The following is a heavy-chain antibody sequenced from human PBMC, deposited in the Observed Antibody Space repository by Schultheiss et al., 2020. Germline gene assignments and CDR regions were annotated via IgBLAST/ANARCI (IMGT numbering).Heavy chain of an antibody. D-gene: IGHD2-15*01. CDR2: IYHSGST. CDR1: GGSISSSSYY. J-gene: IGHJ4*02. V-gene: IGHV4-39*01. CDR3: ARVVVAAFSDY. Sequence: SETLSLTCTVSGGSISSSSYYWSWIRQPPGKGLEWIGSIYHSGSTYYNPSLKSRVTISVDTSKNQFSLKLSSVTAADTAVYYCARVVVAAFSDYWGQGTLVTVSS.